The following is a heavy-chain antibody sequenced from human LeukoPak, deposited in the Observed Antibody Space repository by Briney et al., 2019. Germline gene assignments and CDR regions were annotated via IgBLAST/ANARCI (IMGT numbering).Heavy chain of an antibody. V-gene: IGHV3-30*18. J-gene: IGHJ4*02. D-gene: IGHD6-6*01. CDR3: AKDPEYSSSTPGGYFDY. Sequence: GGSLRLSCAASGFTFSSYGMPWVRQAPGKGLEWVAVISYDGSNKYYADSVKGRFTISRDNSKNTLYLQMNSLRAEDTAVYYCAKDPEYSSSTPGGYFDYWGQGTLVTVSS. CDR1: GFTFSSYG. CDR2: ISYDGSNK.